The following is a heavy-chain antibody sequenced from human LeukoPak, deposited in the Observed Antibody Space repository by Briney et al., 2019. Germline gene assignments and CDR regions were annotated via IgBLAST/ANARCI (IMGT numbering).Heavy chain of an antibody. V-gene: IGHV4-34*01. D-gene: IGHD6-13*01. CDR1: GGSFSGYY. CDR2: INYSGST. CDR3: ARGMDAAGTSYFDY. J-gene: IGHJ4*02. Sequence: PSETLSLTCAVYGGSFSGYYWSWIRQPPGKGLEWIGEINYSGSTNYNPSLKSRVTISVDTSKNQFSLKLSSVTAADTAVYYCARGMDAAGTSYFDYWGQGTLVTVSS.